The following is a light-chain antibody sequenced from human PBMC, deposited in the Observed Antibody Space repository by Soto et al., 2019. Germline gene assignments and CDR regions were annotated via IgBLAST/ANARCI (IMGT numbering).Light chain of an antibody. V-gene: IGKV3-15*01. CDR1: RSVSTK. CDR3: QQYSNWMWT. Sequence: EIVMTQFPDTLSMSPGESATLSCRASRSVSTKLAWYQQRPGQAPRLLMYGASTGATGIPAMFSGSGSGTEFTLTISGLQPEDVGVYYCQQYSNWMWTFGQGTKVAI. CDR2: GAS. J-gene: IGKJ1*01.